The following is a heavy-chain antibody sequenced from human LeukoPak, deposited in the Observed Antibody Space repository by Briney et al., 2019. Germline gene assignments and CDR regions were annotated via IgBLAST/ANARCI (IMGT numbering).Heavy chain of an antibody. CDR2: IYYSGST. Sequence: SETLSLTCAVCGGSFSGYYWSWIRQPPGKGLEWIGYIYYSGSTNYNPSLKSRVTISVDTSKNQFSLKLSSVTAADTAVYYCARLLSGGSFIGVDAFDIWGQGTMVTVSS. CDR3: ARLLSGGSFIGVDAFDI. J-gene: IGHJ3*02. V-gene: IGHV4-59*08. D-gene: IGHD2-15*01. CDR1: GGSFSGYY.